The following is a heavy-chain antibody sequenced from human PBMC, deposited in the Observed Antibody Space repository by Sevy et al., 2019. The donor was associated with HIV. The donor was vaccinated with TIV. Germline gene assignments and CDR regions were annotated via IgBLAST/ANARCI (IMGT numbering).Heavy chain of an antibody. J-gene: IGHJ4*02. CDR2: IKQDGSEK. CDR3: ARDSSASGWYVETF. V-gene: IGHV3-7*01. D-gene: IGHD6-19*01. Sequence: GGSLRLSCAASGFTFSTYWMSWVRQAPGKGLEWVATIKQDGSEKFYVDSVKGRFTISRDNAKNSLSLQMNSLRAEDTAVYYCARDSSASGWYVETFWGQGTLVTVSS. CDR1: GFTFSTYW.